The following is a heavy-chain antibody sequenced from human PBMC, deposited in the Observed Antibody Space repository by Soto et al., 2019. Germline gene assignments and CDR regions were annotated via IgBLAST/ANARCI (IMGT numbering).Heavy chain of an antibody. J-gene: IGHJ4*02. Sequence: PGGSLRISCAASGFTFSIYGMHWVRQAPGKGLEWVAVIWYDGSNKYYADSVKGRFTISRDNSKNTLYLQMNSLRAEDTAVYYCARESGYCTNGVCSPGYFDYWGQGTMVTVSS. CDR3: ARESGYCTNGVCSPGYFDY. CDR1: GFTFSIYG. CDR2: IWYDGSNK. V-gene: IGHV3-33*01. D-gene: IGHD2-8*01.